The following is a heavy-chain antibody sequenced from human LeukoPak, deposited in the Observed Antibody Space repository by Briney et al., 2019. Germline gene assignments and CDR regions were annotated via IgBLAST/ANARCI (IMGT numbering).Heavy chain of an antibody. CDR1: GGSISSGGYY. Sequence: SQTLSLTCTVSGGSISSGGYYWSWIRQPPGKGLEWIGYIYYSGSTYYNPSLKSRVTISVDTSKNQFSLKLSSVTAADTAVYYCARVMDYGGNSEDYWGQGTLVTVSS. CDR2: IYYSGST. D-gene: IGHD4-23*01. CDR3: ARVMDYGGNSEDY. J-gene: IGHJ4*02. V-gene: IGHV4-30-4*01.